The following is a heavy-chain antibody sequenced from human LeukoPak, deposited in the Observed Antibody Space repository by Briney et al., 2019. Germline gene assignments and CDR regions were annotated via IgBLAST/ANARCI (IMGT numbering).Heavy chain of an antibody. V-gene: IGHV3-33*02. CDR3: AKGSLGSWYYFDY. CDR1: GFTFSNYG. CDR2: MWYDGSIK. Sequence: GRSLRLSCAASGFTFSNYGMHWVRQAPGKGLEWLAIMWYDGSIKYYADSAKGRFTISRDNSKNTVFLQMNSLRAEDTAVYYCAKGSLGSWYYFDYWGQGTLVTVSS. J-gene: IGHJ4*02. D-gene: IGHD6-13*01.